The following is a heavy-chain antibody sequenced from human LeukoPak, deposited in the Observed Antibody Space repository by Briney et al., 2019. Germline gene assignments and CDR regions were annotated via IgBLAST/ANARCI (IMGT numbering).Heavy chain of an antibody. CDR3: ARDLGGDAFDI. Sequence: PSETLSLTCAVSGGSISSSNWWRWVRQPPGKGLEWIGEIYHSGSTNYNPSLKSRVTISVDTSKNQFSLKLSSVTAADTAVYYCARDLGGDAFDIWGQGTMVTVSS. CDR2: IYHSGST. J-gene: IGHJ3*02. V-gene: IGHV4-4*02. CDR1: GGSISSSNW. D-gene: IGHD3-10*01.